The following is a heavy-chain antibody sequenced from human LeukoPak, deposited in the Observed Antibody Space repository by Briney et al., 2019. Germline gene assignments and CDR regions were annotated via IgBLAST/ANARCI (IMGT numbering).Heavy chain of an antibody. V-gene: IGHV4-4*02. D-gene: IGHD7-27*01. J-gene: IGHJ6*02. Sequence: SGTLSLTCTVSGDSINSLDLWSWVRQPPGKGLEWIGEMYLSGTTHSNPSVKSRVTISVDTSKNQFSLKLSSVTAADTAVYYCARDEGNWGTIYGMDVWGQGTTVTVSS. CDR2: MYLSGTT. CDR3: ARDEGNWGTIYGMDV. CDR1: GDSINSLDL.